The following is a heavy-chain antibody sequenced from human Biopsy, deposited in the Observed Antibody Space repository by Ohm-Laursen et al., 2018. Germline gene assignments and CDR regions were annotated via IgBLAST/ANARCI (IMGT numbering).Heavy chain of an antibody. V-gene: IGHV1-46*01. CDR2: INPTGGTT. CDR3: ARDETGSSVFGPYYYGMDV. CDR1: VYSFTKYY. Sequence: SVKVSCKASVYSFTKYYINWVRQAPGQGLEWMGIINPTGGTTSYAEKFQGRVTLTRDTSTGTVYLELNSLIYEDTALYYCARDETGSSVFGPYYYGMDVWGQGTTVTVSS. J-gene: IGHJ6*02. D-gene: IGHD3-9*01.